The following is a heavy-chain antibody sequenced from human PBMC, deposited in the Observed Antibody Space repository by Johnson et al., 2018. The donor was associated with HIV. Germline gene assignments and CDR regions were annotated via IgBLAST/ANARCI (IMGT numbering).Heavy chain of an antibody. J-gene: IGHJ3*02. CDR1: GFTFSSYA. V-gene: IGHV3-66*02. CDR3: ARDRGYSSSSANAFDI. CDR2: IYSGGST. Sequence: VQLVESGGGLVQPGGSLRLSCAASGFTFSSYAMSWVRQAPGKGLEWVSVIYSGGSTYYADSVKGRFTISRDNSKNTLYLQMNSLRAEDTAVYYCARDRGYSSSSANAFDIWGQGTMVTVSS. D-gene: IGHD6-6*01.